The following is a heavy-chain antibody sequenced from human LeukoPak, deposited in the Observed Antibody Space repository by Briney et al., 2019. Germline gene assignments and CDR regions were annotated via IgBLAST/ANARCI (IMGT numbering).Heavy chain of an antibody. V-gene: IGHV3-23*01. CDR3: ARLETDGYSHFDY. CDR1: GFTFSSYA. J-gene: IGHJ4*02. Sequence: PGGSLRLSCAASGFTFSSYAMSWVRQAPGKGLEWVSAISGSGGSTYYADSVKGRFTISRDNSKNTLYLQMNSLRAEDTAVYYCARLETDGYSHFDYWGQGTLVTVSS. CDR2: ISGSGGST. D-gene: IGHD5-24*01.